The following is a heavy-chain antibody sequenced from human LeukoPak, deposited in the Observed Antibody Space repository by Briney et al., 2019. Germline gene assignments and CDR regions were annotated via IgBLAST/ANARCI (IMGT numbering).Heavy chain of an antibody. CDR3: ARARPGIAAAGPDY. V-gene: IGHV3-30*04. Sequence: GGSLRLSCAASGFTFDDYAMHWVRQAPGKGLEWVAVISYDGSNKYYADSVKGRFTISRDNSKNTLYLQMNSLRAEDTAVYYCARARPGIAAAGPDYWGQGTLVTVSS. CDR1: GFTFDDYA. J-gene: IGHJ4*02. D-gene: IGHD6-13*01. CDR2: ISYDGSNK.